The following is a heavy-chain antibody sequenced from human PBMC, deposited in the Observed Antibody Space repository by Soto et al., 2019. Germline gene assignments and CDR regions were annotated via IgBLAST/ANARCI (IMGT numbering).Heavy chain of an antibody. V-gene: IGHV4-34*01. D-gene: IGHD3-3*01. CDR1: GGSFSGYS. CDR3: ARAWFDSWSHIYYGLDV. CDR2: INHSGTT. J-gene: IGHJ6*02. Sequence: SETLSLTCAVYGGSFSGYSWTWLRQPPGKGLEWIGEINHSGTTDYNPALKSRVTMSVDTSKNQFSLRVTSVTAADTAVYYCARAWFDSWSHIYYGLDVWGQGTTVTVSS.